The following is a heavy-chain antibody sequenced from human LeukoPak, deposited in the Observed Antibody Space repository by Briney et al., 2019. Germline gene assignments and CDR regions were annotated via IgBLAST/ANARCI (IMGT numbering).Heavy chain of an antibody. D-gene: IGHD4-11*01. CDR2: IYYRGST. CDR3: ARGGGGTDYNY. V-gene: IGHV4-30-4*08. J-gene: IGHJ4*02. Sequence: PSETLSLTCTVSGGSISSGDYYWSWIRQPPGKGLEWIGNIYYRGSTYYNPSLKSRVTISVDTSKNQFSLKLSSVTAADTAVYYCARGGGGTDYNYWGQGTLVTVSS. CDR1: GGSISSGDYY.